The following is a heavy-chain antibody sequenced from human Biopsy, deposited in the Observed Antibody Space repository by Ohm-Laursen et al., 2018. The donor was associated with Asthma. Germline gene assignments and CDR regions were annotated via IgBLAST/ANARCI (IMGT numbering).Heavy chain of an antibody. Sequence: SSVKVSCKASGYTFINYAIHWVRQAPGQRLEWMGRINAGDGNTKYSQKFQGRVTITRDTSASTAYMDLRSLRSEDTAMYYCARTYYDFLTGQVNDAFALWGQGTMVTVSS. CDR1: GYTFINYA. CDR3: ARTYYDFLTGQVNDAFAL. D-gene: IGHD3-9*01. V-gene: IGHV1-3*01. CDR2: INAGDGNT. J-gene: IGHJ3*01.